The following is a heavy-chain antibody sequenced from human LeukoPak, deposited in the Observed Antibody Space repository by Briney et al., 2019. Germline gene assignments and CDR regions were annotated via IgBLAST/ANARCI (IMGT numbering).Heavy chain of an antibody. V-gene: IGHV3-23*01. CDR1: GFTFAAYA. CDR2: ISRSGVDT. J-gene: IGHJ4*02. D-gene: IGHD1-26*01. CDR3: AKDVGPSNYYFDY. Sequence: GGSLRLSCAASGFTFAAYAMSWVRQAPGKGLEWVSVISRSGVDTYFADSVKGRFAISRGNSMNTLYLQMNSLRAEDTAVYYCAKDVGPSNYYFDYWGQGTLVTVSS.